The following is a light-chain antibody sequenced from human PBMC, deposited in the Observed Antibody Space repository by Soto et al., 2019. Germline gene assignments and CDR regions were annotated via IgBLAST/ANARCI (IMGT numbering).Light chain of an antibody. J-gene: IGKJ1*01. Sequence: DIQLTQSPSSLAASVGDRLTLTCRASRNVSIYFNWYQHKPGKAPKLMIVKASTLETGGPSRFSGSGSETEFTLTISSLQPDDSATYDFQPYNSSSRTFCQGTKVDIK. CDR2: KAS. CDR1: RNVSIY. V-gene: IGKV1-5*03. CDR3: QPYNSSSRT.